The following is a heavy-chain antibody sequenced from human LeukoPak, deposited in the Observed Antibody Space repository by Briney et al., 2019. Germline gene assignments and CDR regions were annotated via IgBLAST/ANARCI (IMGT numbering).Heavy chain of an antibody. CDR3: AKDLGRIGDGYNLH. J-gene: IGHJ4*02. CDR2: ISDSGGST. Sequence: PGGSLRLSCAASGFTFSRYAMSWVRQAPGKGLEWVSSISDSGGSTYFADSVKARFTISGDNSKNTLYLQMNRMRAEDTAVYYCAKDLGRIGDGYNLHWGQGTLVTVS. V-gene: IGHV3-23*01. D-gene: IGHD5-12*01. CDR1: GFTFSRYA.